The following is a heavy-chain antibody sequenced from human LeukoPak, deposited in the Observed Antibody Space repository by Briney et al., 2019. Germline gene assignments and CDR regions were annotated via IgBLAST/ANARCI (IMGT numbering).Heavy chain of an antibody. CDR2: IYYSGST. V-gene: IGHV4-39*07. Sequence: SETLSLTCTVPGGSISSSSYYWGWIRQPPGKGLEWIGSIYYSGSTYYNPPLKSRVTISVDTPKNQFSLKLSSVTAADTAVYYCARRTYFYDSSGYYFDYWGQGTLVTVSS. J-gene: IGHJ4*02. CDR3: ARRTYFYDSSGYYFDY. CDR1: GGSISSSSYY. D-gene: IGHD3-22*01.